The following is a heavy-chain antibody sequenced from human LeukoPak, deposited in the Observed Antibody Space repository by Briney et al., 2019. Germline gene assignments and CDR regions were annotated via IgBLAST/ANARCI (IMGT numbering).Heavy chain of an antibody. CDR2: IYYSGST. V-gene: IGHV4-59*08. CDR3: ARLYSGYGNRYFDI. Sequence: PSETLSLTCTVSGGSISSYYWSWIRQPPGKGLEWIGYIYYSGSTNYNPSLKSRVTISIDTSKNQFSLKLSSVTAADTAVYYCARLYSGYGNRYFDIWGRGSLVTVFS. J-gene: IGHJ2*01. D-gene: IGHD1-26*01. CDR1: GGSISSYY.